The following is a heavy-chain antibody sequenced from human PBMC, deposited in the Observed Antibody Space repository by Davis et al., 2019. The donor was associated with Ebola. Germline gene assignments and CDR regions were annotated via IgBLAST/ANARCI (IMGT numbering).Heavy chain of an antibody. CDR3: ASTGMDV. CDR2: ISYDGSNK. CDR1: GFTFSSYA. Sequence: GESLKLSCAASGFTFSSYAMHWVRQAPGKGLEWVAVISYDGSNKYYADSVKGRFTISRDNSKNTLYLQMNSLRAEDTAVYYCASTGMDVWGQGTTVTVSS. V-gene: IGHV3-30*04. J-gene: IGHJ6*02.